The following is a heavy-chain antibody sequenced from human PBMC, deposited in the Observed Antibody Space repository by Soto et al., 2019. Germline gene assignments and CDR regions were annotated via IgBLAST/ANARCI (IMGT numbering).Heavy chain of an antibody. V-gene: IGHV4-39*01. CDR2: VFYNVTT. D-gene: IGHD2-15*01. Sequence: QLHLQESGPGPVKPSGTLSLTCTVSGGSINTNNYYWGWVRQPPGKGLEWIGSVFYNVTTYYSPSLKSRVTISLATSRTQFSLKLDSVTAADTAVYYCARLVVVSPVANAWGQGTLVTVSS. CDR1: GGSINTNNYY. CDR3: ARLVVVSPVANA. J-gene: IGHJ5*02.